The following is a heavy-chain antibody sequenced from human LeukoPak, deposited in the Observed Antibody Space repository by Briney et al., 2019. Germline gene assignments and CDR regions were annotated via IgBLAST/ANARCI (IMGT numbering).Heavy chain of an antibody. Sequence: GESLKIPCYGSGYIFTNYWIAWVRQMPGKGREWMGFIYLGDSDTRYSPSFQGQVTISDDKSISTAYLQWSSLKASDTAMYYCARRKTIAAADDSWGQGTLVTVSS. D-gene: IGHD6-13*01. J-gene: IGHJ4*02. V-gene: IGHV5-51*01. CDR3: ARRKTIAAADDS. CDR1: GYIFTNYW. CDR2: IYLGDSDT.